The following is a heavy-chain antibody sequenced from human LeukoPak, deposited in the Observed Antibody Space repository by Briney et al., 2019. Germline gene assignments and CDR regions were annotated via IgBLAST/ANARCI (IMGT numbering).Heavy chain of an antibody. J-gene: IGHJ4*02. CDR1: GVSISSGGYY. V-gene: IGHV4-30-2*01. CDR3: ARRPPGSSFDY. D-gene: IGHD6-6*01. Sequence: SETLSLTCTVSGVSISSGGYYWSWIRQPPGKGLEWIGYIYHSGSTNYNPSLKSRVTISVDTSKNQFSLKLSSVTAADTAVYYCARRPPGSSFDYWGQGALVSVSS. CDR2: IYHSGST.